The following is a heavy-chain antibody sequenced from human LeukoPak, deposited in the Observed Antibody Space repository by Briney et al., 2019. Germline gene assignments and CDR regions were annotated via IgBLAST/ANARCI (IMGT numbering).Heavy chain of an antibody. D-gene: IGHD6-6*01. CDR3: ARVRALAAPHYGMDV. J-gene: IGHJ6*02. V-gene: IGHV1-69*13. CDR2: IIPILGTA. CDR1: GGTFSSYA. Sequence: ASVKVSCKASGGTFSSYAISWVRQAPGQGLEWMGGIIPILGTANYAQKFQGRVTITADESTSTAYMELSSLRSEDTAVYYCARVRALAAPHYGMDVWGQGTTVTVSS.